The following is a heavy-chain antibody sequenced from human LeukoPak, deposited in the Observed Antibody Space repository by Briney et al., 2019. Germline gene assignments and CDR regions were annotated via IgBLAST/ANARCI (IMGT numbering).Heavy chain of an antibody. CDR1: GSSFTSYW. Sequence: GESLKISCKGSGSSFTSYWIGWVRQMPGKGLEWMGIIYPGDSDTRYSPSFQGQVTISADKSISTAYLQWSSLKASDTAMYYCARQLAYCGGDCYSGNDYWGQGTLLTVSS. J-gene: IGHJ4*02. CDR3: ARQLAYCGGDCYSGNDY. D-gene: IGHD2-21*02. CDR2: IYPGDSDT. V-gene: IGHV5-51*01.